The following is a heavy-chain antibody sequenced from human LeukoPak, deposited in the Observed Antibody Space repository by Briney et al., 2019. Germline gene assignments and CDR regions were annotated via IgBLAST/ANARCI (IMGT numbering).Heavy chain of an antibody. CDR2: IYYSGST. D-gene: IGHD2-21*02. V-gene: IGHV4-59*01. CDR1: GGSMSNYY. J-gene: IGHJ5*02. Sequence: TSETLSLTCTVSGGSMSNYYWSWIRQPPGKGLEWIGYIYYSGSTNYNPSLKSRVTISVDTSKNKFSLKLRSVTAADTAVYYCARVCGGDCYPLGSDPWGQGTLVTVSS. CDR3: ARVCGGDCYPLGSDP.